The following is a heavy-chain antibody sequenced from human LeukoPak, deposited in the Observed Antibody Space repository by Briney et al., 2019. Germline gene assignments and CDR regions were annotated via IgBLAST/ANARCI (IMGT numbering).Heavy chain of an antibody. CDR2: IDPSDSYT. CDR3: ARSYSSGRVY. J-gene: IGHJ4*02. V-gene: IGHV5-10-1*01. Sequence: GAPLKISCKGSGSRFTSYWISGVRKLPGKGLEWMERIDPSDSYTNYSPSFQGHVTISADKSISTAYLQWSSLKASDTAMYYCARSYSSGRVYWGQGTLVTVSS. CDR1: GSRFTSYW. D-gene: IGHD6-19*01.